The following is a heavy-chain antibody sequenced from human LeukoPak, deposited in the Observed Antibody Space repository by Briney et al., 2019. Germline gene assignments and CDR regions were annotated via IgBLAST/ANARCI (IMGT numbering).Heavy chain of an antibody. V-gene: IGHV4-59*01. CDR1: GGSISPYY. CDR2: IYYSGST. D-gene: IGHD1-14*01. CDR3: ARWANWNHGH. Sequence: SETLSLTCTVSGGSISPYYWSWIRQPPGKGLEWIGYIYYSGSTNYNPSLKSRVTISVDTSKNQFSLKLTSVTAADTAVYYCARWANWNHGHWGQGTLVTVSS. J-gene: IGHJ4*02.